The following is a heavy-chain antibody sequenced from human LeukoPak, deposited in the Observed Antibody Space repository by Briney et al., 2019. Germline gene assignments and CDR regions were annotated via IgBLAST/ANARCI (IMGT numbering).Heavy chain of an antibody. V-gene: IGHV1-69*13. CDR2: IIPIFGTA. D-gene: IGHD2-21*02. CDR1: GVTFSSYA. Sequence: SVKLSCKASGVTFSSYAISCVRRAPGQGLEWMGGIIPIFGTANYAQKFQGRVTITADESTSTAYMELSSLRSEDTAVYYCARTSYCGGDCLDYWGQGTLVTVSS. J-gene: IGHJ4*02. CDR3: ARTSYCGGDCLDY.